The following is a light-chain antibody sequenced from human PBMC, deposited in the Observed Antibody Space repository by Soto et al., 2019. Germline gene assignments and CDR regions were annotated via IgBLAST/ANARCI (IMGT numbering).Light chain of an antibody. V-gene: IGKV3-20*01. J-gene: IGKJ5*01. CDR1: QTLSNSF. Sequence: EIVLTQSPGTLSFSSGERATLSFRASQTLSNSFIAWYQQKPGQAPRLLIYDTSSRATGVPDRYSASGSGTDFTLTISRLEPEDFAVFFCQQYGTSEIIFGQGTRLEI. CDR3: QQYGTSEII. CDR2: DTS.